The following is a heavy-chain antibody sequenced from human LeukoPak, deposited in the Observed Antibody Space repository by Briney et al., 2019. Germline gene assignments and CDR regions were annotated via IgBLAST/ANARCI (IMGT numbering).Heavy chain of an antibody. Sequence: SETLSLTCTVSGGSISSYYWSWVRQPPGKGLEWIGYIYYSGSTIYNPSLKSRVTISVDTSKNQFSLKLSSVTAADTAVYYCASHRIAAAGTFDYWGQGTLVTVSS. CDR1: GGSISSYY. V-gene: IGHV4-59*08. CDR2: IYYSGST. CDR3: ASHRIAAAGTFDY. J-gene: IGHJ4*02. D-gene: IGHD6-13*01.